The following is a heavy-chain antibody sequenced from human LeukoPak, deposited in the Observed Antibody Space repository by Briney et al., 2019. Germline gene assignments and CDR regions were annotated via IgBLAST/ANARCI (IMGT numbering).Heavy chain of an antibody. CDR2: IKQDGSEK. CDR3: ARAGYDILTGIDY. CDR1: GFTFSSYW. Sequence: GGSLRLSCAASGFTFSSYWMSWVRQAPGKGLEWVANIKQDGSEKYYVDSVKGRFTISRDNAKNSLCLQMNSLRAEDTAVYYCARAGYDILTGIDYWGQGTLVTVSS. V-gene: IGHV3-7*03. J-gene: IGHJ4*02. D-gene: IGHD3-9*01.